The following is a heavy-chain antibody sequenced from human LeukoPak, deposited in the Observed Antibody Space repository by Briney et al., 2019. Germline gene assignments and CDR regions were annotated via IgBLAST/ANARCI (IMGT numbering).Heavy chain of an antibody. V-gene: IGHV4-38-2*02. J-gene: IGHJ1*01. CDR3: ARGGELRYFDWLPTEYFQH. CDR2: INRSGST. Sequence: SETLSLTCTVSGYSISSGYYWGWIRQPPGKGLEWIGEINRSGSTNYNPSLKSRVTISVDTSKNQFSLKLSSVTAADTAVYYCARGGELRYFDWLPTEYFQHWGQGTLVTVSS. D-gene: IGHD3-9*01. CDR1: GYSISSGYY.